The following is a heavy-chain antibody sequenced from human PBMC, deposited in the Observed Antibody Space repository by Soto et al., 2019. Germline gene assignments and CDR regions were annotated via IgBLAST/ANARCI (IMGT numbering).Heavy chain of an antibody. CDR3: ARPDRDFYGLDV. J-gene: IGHJ6*02. Sequence: EVQLVESGGGLVQPGGSLRLSCEASGFTFRNYDMHWVRQGTGKGLEWVSGISAAGDSDYADSVEGRFTISRENAQNSFFLQMNSLRVGDTAVYYCARPDRDFYGLDVWGQGTTVIVSS. CDR1: GFTFRNYD. V-gene: IGHV3-13*01. CDR2: ISAAGDS.